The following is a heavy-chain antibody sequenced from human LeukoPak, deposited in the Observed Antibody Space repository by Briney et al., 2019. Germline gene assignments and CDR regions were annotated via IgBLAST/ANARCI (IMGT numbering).Heavy chain of an antibody. J-gene: IGHJ5*02. CDR2: INHSGST. CDR1: GGSISSGDYY. CDR3: ARDAAYSSSWYRGLNWFDP. Sequence: SETLSLTCTVSGGSISSGDYYWSWIRQPPGKGLEWIGEINHSGSTNYNPSLKSRVTISVDTSKNQFSLKLSSVTAADTAVYYCARDAAYSSSWYRGLNWFDPWGQGTLVTVSS. D-gene: IGHD6-13*01. V-gene: IGHV4-39*07.